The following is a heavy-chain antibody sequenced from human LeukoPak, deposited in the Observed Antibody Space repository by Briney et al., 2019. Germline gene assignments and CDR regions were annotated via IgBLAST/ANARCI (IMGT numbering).Heavy chain of an antibody. CDR1: GGSISSGSYY. V-gene: IGHV4-61*02. CDR2: IYTSGST. J-gene: IGHJ5*02. D-gene: IGHD3-3*01. CDR3: AREEITTFDP. Sequence: PSETLSLTCTVSGGSISSGSYYWSWIRQPAGKGLEWIGRIYTSGSTNYNPSLKSRVTISVDTSKNQFSLKLSSVTAADTAVYYCAREEITTFDPWGQGTLVTVSS.